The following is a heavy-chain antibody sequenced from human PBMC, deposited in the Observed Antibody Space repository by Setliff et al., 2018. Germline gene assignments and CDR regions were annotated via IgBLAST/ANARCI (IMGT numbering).Heavy chain of an antibody. CDR1: GFTFSTYW. CDR2: ISTDGSSI. V-gene: IGHV3-74*03. J-gene: IGHJ5*02. D-gene: IGHD1-26*01. CDR3: ARVGSKPQLGWFDP. Sequence: GESLKISCVTSGFTFSTYWMHWVRQAPGQGLVWVARISTDGSSITYADSVEGRFTISRDNARNTLYLQMNSLTAEDTAVYYCARVGSKPQLGWFDPWGRGTLVTVSS.